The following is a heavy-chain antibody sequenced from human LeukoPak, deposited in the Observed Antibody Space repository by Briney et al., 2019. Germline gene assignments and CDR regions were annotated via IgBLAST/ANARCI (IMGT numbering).Heavy chain of an antibody. D-gene: IGHD3-3*01. J-gene: IGHJ4*02. Sequence: GASVKVSCKASGYTFTVSYIHWVRQAPGQGLEWMLWINPNSGVTNYAQKFRGRVTMTGDTSISTAYMELSTLRSDDTAVYYCARDLLRRAASGMLDSWGQGTLVTVSS. CDR1: GYTFTVSY. V-gene: IGHV1-2*02. CDR3: ARDLLRRAASGMLDS. CDR2: INPNSGVT.